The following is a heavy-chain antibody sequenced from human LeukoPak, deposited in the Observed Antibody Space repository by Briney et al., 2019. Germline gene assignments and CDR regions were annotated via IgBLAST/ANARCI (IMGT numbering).Heavy chain of an antibody. CDR1: GGSFSGYY. Sequence: PSETLSLTCAVYGGSFSGYYWSWIRQPPGKGLEWVSAITATSSYTYDADSVKGRFTISRDNSKNTLYLQMNSLRAEDTAVYYCARSNPDSYGPYYYYYMDVWGKGTTVTISS. V-gene: IGHV3-11*03. CDR3: ARSNPDSYGPYYYYYMDV. CDR2: ITATSSYT. J-gene: IGHJ6*03. D-gene: IGHD5-18*01.